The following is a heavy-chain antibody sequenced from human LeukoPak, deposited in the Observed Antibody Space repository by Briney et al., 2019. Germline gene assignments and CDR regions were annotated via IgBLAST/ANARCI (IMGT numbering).Heavy chain of an antibody. D-gene: IGHD3-10*01. CDR2: ISGGGGST. Sequence: PGGSLRLSCAASGFTFSSYVMNWVRQAPGKGLEWVSVISGGGGSTYYADSVKGRFTISRDNSKNTLYLQMNSLRAEDTAVYYCARGALWFGELLLDSDYFDYWGQGTLVTVSS. J-gene: IGHJ4*02. CDR3: ARGALWFGELLLDSDYFDY. V-gene: IGHV3-23*01. CDR1: GFTFSSYV.